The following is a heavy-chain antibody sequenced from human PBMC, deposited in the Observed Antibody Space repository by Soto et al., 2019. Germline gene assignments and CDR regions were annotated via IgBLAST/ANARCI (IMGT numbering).Heavy chain of an antibody. D-gene: IGHD1-7*01. CDR2: FNPIFGAP. CDR3: AVANSTTYNWLDP. J-gene: IGHJ5*02. V-gene: IGHV1-69*13. Sequence: ASVKVSGKASGGTFSNSAIYWVRQAPGQGLVWMGGFNPIFGAPYYAQTFQGRVTITADESTGTVYMDLSSLRSEDTAVYYCAVANSTTYNWLDPWGQGTLVTDSS. CDR1: GGTFSNSA.